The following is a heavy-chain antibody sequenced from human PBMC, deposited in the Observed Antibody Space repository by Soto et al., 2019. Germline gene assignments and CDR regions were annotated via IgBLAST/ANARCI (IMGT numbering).Heavy chain of an antibody. D-gene: IGHD6-13*01. CDR2: ISGSGGST. Sequence: GGSLRLSCAASGFTFSSYAMSWVRQAPGKGLEWVSAISGSGGSTYYADSVKGRFTISRDNSKNTLYLQMNSLRAEDTAVYYCAKILFDSSSWYYYYYGMDVWGQGTTVTVSS. CDR3: AKILFDSSSWYYYYYGMDV. V-gene: IGHV3-23*01. CDR1: GFTFSSYA. J-gene: IGHJ6*02.